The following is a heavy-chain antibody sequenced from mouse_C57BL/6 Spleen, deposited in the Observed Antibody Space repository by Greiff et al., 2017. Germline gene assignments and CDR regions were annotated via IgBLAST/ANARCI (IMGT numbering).Heavy chain of an antibody. CDR3: ARREKDSFDY. CDR1: GYTFTSYW. V-gene: IGHV1-50*01. CDR2: IDPSDSYT. Sequence: QVQLKQPGAELVKPGASVKLSCKASGYTFTSYWMQWVKQRPGQGLEWIGEIDPSDSYTNYNQKFKGKATLTVDKSSSTAYMQLSSLTSEESAVYYCARREKDSFDYWGQGTTLTVSS. J-gene: IGHJ2*01.